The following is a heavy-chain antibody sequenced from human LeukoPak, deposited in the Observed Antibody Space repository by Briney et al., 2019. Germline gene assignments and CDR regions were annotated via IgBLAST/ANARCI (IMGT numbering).Heavy chain of an antibody. V-gene: IGHV4-31*03. CDR1: GGSISSGGYY. D-gene: IGHD6-19*01. CDR3: ARDVAVAGTLDY. J-gene: IGHJ4*02. CDR2: IYYSGST. Sequence: PSQTLSLTCTVSGGSISSGGYYWSWIRQHPGKGLEWIGYIYYSGSTYYNPSLKSRVTISVDTSKNQFSLKLSSVTAADTAVYYCARDVAVAGTLDYWGQGTLVTVSS.